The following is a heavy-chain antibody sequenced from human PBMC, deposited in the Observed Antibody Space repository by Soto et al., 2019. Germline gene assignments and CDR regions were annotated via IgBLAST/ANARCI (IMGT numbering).Heavy chain of an antibody. D-gene: IGHD2-8*02. J-gene: IGHJ5*02. CDR2: ISSTASTI. V-gene: IGHV3-48*03. Sequence: EVHLVESGGGLVQPGGSLRLSCAASGFPFSNFEMNWVRQAPGKGLEWISYISSTASTIYYADSVKGRFTISRDNAKNSLFLQMISLRPEDTAVYYCAPGGATGGDRWGQGTLVTVSS. CDR3: APGGATGGDR. CDR1: GFPFSNFE.